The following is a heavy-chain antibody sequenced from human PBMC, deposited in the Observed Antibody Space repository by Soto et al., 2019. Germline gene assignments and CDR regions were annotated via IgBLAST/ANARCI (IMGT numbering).Heavy chain of an antibody. Sequence: AGGSLRLSCAASGFTFSSYAMSWVRQAPGKGVEWVSAISGSGGSTYYADSVKGRFTISRDNAKNSLYLQMNSLRAEDTAVYYCARDVYCSSTSCYPYYFDYWGQGTLVTVSS. J-gene: IGHJ4*02. CDR1: GFTFSSYA. D-gene: IGHD2-2*01. V-gene: IGHV3-23*01. CDR3: ARDVYCSSTSCYPYYFDY. CDR2: ISGSGGST.